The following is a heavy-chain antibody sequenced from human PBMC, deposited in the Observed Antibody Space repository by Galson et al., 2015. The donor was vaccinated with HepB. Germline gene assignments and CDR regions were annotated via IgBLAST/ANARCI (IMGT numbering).Heavy chain of an antibody. V-gene: IGHV3-53*01. CDR2: IYSGGST. D-gene: IGHD3-22*01. CDR1: GFTVSSNY. CDR3: ARVGSDYYDSSGYPRGAFDI. J-gene: IGHJ3*02. Sequence: SLRLSCAASGFTVSSNYMSWVRQAPGKGLEWVSVIYSGGSTYYADSVKGRFTISRDNSKNTLYLQMNSLSAEDTAVYYCARVGSDYYDSSGYPRGAFDIWGQGTMVTVSS.